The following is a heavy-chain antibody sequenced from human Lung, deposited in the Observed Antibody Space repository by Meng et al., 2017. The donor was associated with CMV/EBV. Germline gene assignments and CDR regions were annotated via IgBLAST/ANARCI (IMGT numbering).Heavy chain of an antibody. CDR2: IRYDGSNK. Sequence: GGPLRLXXAASGFTFSSYGMHWVRQAPGKGLEWVAFIRYDGSNKYYADSVKGRFTISRDNSKNTLYLQMNSLRAEDTAVYYCAKDGRGYSYGYGMDVWGQGTTVXVSS. V-gene: IGHV3-30*02. D-gene: IGHD5-18*01. CDR3: AKDGRGYSYGYGMDV. J-gene: IGHJ6*02. CDR1: GFTFSSYG.